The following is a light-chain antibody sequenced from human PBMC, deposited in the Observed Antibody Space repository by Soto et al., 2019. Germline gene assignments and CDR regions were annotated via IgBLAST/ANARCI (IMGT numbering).Light chain of an antibody. V-gene: IGLV2-8*01. Sequence: QSLLTQPPSASGSPGQSVTISCTGASSDVGGYQYVAWYPQYPGKAPKLMIYAVNKRPSGVPDRFSGSRSGNTASLTVSGLQAEDEADYYCSSYTGSNNYVFGTGTKVTVL. J-gene: IGLJ1*01. CDR2: AVN. CDR3: SSYTGSNNYV. CDR1: SSDVGGYQY.